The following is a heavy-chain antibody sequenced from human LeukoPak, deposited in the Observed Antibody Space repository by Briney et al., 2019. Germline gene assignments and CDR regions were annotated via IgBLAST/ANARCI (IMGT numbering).Heavy chain of an antibody. J-gene: IGHJ3*02. CDR2: ISSSSSYI. D-gene: IGHD6-13*01. Sequence: GGSLRLSCAASGFTFSSYSMNWVRQAPGKGLEWVSSISSSSSYIYYADSVKGRFTISRDNAKNSLYLQMNSLRAEETAVYYCVGSGDSSSWYFADAFDIWGQGTMVTVSS. CDR1: GFTFSSYS. V-gene: IGHV3-21*01. CDR3: VGSGDSSSWYFADAFDI.